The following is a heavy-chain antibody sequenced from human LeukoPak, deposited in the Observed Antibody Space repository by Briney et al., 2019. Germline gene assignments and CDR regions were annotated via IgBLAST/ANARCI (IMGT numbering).Heavy chain of an antibody. CDR1: GFTFSSYA. D-gene: IGHD1-20*01. Sequence: PGGSLRLSCAASGFTFSSYAMSWVRQAPGKGLEWVSVISGSDGTTYYADSVKGRFTISRDNSKNTLYLQMNSLRAEDTAVYYCASHRGITGTHSFDYWGQGTLVTVSS. J-gene: IGHJ4*02. CDR3: ASHRGITGTHSFDY. V-gene: IGHV3-23*01. CDR2: ISGSDGTT.